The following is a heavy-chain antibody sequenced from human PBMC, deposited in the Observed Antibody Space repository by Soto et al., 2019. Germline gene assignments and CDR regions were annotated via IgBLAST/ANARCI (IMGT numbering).Heavy chain of an antibody. Sequence: EVHLLESGGGLVQPGGSLRLSCAASGFTFDSHEMSWVRQAPGKGLEWVSTISNSGAYTYYADSVKGRFTVSRDNSKSTLYLKLSSLRAEDRALYYWAKYCVTPSCYTRYFDPWGQGPLVTVSS. CDR3: AKYCVTPSCYTRYFDP. CDR2: ISNSGAYT. V-gene: IGHV3-23*01. J-gene: IGHJ4*02. D-gene: IGHD2-2*01. CDR1: GFTFDSHE.